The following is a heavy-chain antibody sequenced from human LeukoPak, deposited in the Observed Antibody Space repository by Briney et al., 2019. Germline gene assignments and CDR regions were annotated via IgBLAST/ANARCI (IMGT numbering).Heavy chain of an antibody. Sequence: GESLRLSCAPSGFTLSSYSMNWVRHAPGKGLEWVSSINTGSRNVYYADSVKGRFTISRDNAKNSLYLQMSSLRVEDTAVFYCARDSRTVTTHWSFDLWGRGTLVTVSS. CDR2: INTGSRNV. D-gene: IGHD4-17*01. V-gene: IGHV3-21*01. J-gene: IGHJ2*01. CDR1: GFTLSSYS. CDR3: ARDSRTVTTHWSFDL.